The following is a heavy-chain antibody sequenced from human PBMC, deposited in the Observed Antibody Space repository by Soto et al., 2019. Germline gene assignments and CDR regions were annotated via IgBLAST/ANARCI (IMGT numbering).Heavy chain of an antibody. CDR3: ARIRTRGRSSIDVFDL. V-gene: IGHV4-61*03. CDR1: GGSVLSDTYD. CDR2: IFNTGST. J-gene: IGHJ3*01. Sequence: TLSLSCGVSGGSVLSDTYDLSCIRHPPGKGMEWIAYIFNTGSTNYNPCLRSRVTISLDKSRNDFSLNLRSVTAADTAIYYCARIRTRGRSSIDVFDLWGQGTKVTVSS. D-gene: IGHD3-10*01.